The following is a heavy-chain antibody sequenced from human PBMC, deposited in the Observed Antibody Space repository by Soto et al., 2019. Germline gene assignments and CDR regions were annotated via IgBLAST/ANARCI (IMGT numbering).Heavy chain of an antibody. D-gene: IGHD3-22*01. CDR2: ISSNSAYI. V-gene: IGHV3-21*04. Sequence: GGSLRLSCAASGFTFRGFTMNWVRQDPGKGLEWVSTISSNSAYIYYTDALRGRFTISRDNAKNSLHLQMNSLRAEDTAVYYCAKDTTYSDSSGYLYWGQGTLVTVSS. J-gene: IGHJ4*02. CDR1: GFTFRGFT. CDR3: AKDTTYSDSSGYLY.